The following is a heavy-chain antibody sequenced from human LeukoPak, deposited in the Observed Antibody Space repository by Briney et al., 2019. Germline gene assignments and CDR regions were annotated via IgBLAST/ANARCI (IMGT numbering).Heavy chain of an antibody. Sequence: GESLKISCAVSGYNFTNYWIAWVRQMPGKGLEWMGIIYPGDSDSRYSPSFQGQVTISADRSISTAYLQWSSLKASDTAMYYCARQQNLLRGVTDFDFWGQGTLVTVSS. CDR2: IYPGDSDS. V-gene: IGHV5-51*01. CDR1: GYNFTNYW. D-gene: IGHD3-10*01. CDR3: ARQQNLLRGVTDFDF. J-gene: IGHJ4*02.